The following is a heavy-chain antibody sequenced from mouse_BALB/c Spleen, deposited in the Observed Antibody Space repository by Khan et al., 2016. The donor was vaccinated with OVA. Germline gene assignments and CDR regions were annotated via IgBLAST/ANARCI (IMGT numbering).Heavy chain of an antibody. CDR3: ARDGYYFDY. CDR1: GFSLTSFG. D-gene: IGHD2-2*01. J-gene: IGHJ2*01. Sequence: VQLKESGPGLVAPSQSLSITCTVSGFSLTSFGVYWVRQPPGKGLEWLGVIWAEGSTNYNSALLSRLSIRKDNSKSQVFLEMNSLHTDYTAMYYCARDGYYFDYWGQGTTLTVSS. CDR2: IWAEGST. V-gene: IGHV2-9*02.